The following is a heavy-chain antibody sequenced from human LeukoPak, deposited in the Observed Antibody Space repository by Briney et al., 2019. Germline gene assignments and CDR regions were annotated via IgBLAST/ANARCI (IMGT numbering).Heavy chain of an antibody. V-gene: IGHV4-39*07. Sequence: SETLSLTCTVSGGSISSSSYYWGWIRQPPGKGLEWIGSIYYSGSTYYNPSLKSRVTISVDTSKNQFSLKLSSVTAADTAVYYCAREPWDSSGYPSFDPWGQGTLVTVSS. CDR1: GGSISSSSYY. CDR2: IYYSGST. J-gene: IGHJ5*02. CDR3: AREPWDSSGYPSFDP. D-gene: IGHD3-22*01.